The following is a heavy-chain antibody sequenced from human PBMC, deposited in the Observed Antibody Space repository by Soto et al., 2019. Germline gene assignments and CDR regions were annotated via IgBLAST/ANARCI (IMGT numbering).Heavy chain of an antibody. D-gene: IGHD2-15*01. V-gene: IGHV1-46*01. CDR3: ARESKTVVAAPPDC. CDR2: INPGGGST. J-gene: IGHJ4*02. CDR1: GYSFTNYY. Sequence: QVQLVQSGAEVKKPGASVQISCKASGYSFTNYYMHWVRQAPGQGLEWMGSINPGGGSTNYAQECQGRVTMTRDTSTSTVYLELSSLRSDDTALYYCARESKTVVAAPPDCWGQGTLRTVSS.